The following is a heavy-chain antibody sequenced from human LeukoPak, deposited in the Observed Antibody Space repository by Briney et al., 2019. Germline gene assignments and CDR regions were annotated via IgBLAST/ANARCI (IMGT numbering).Heavy chain of an antibody. Sequence: SETLSLTCAVYGGSFSGYYWSWVRQPPGKGLEWIGEINHSGSTNYNPSLKSRVTISVDTSKNQFSLKLSSVTAADTAVYYCATYRTGDRYAFTVWGQGTMVTVSS. V-gene: IGHV4-34*01. CDR3: ATYRTGDRYAFTV. CDR2: INHSGST. D-gene: IGHD1-1*01. J-gene: IGHJ3*01. CDR1: GGSFSGYY.